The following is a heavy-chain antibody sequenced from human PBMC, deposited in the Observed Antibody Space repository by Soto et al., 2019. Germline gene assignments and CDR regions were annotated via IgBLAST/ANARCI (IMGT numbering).Heavy chain of an antibody. D-gene: IGHD6-13*01. J-gene: IGHJ4*02. CDR1: GGSISSYF. CDR2: VYYTGTT. Sequence: PSETLTLTCTVSGGSISSYFYIWVRQPPGKGLEWIGSVYYTGTTDYNPSLKSRVTISGDTSKTQFSLNLRSVTAADTDVYYCARDLAAVPRAFDYWGRGTRATV. CDR3: ARDLAAVPRAFDY. V-gene: IGHV4-59*01.